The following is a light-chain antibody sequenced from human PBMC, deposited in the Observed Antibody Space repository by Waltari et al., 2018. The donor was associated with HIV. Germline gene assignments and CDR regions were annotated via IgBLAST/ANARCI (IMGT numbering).Light chain of an antibody. CDR2: EVS. CDR1: SSDGGGYNY. V-gene: IGLV2-14*01. Sequence: QSALTQPASVSGSPGQSITISCTGTSSDGGGYNYVSWYQQHPGKAPKLMIYEVSNRPSGVSNRFSGSKSGNTASLTISGLQAEDEAAYYCSSYSITLRVVFGGGTKLTVL. CDR3: SSYSITLRVV. J-gene: IGLJ2*01.